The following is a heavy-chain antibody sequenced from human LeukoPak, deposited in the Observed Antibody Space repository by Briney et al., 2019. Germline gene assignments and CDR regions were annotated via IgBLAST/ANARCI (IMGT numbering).Heavy chain of an antibody. CDR1: GYSFISFD. J-gene: IGHJ5*02. CDR2: MNYNSGNT. D-gene: IGHD1-1*01. V-gene: IGHV1-8*01. CDR3: ARVKYNWNDIFENWFDP. Sequence: GESLKISCKGSGYSFISFDINWVRQATGQGLEWMGWMNYNSGNTGYAQKFQGRVIMTRNISISTAYMELSSLRSEDSAVYYCARVKYNWNDIFENWFDPWGQGTLVTVSS.